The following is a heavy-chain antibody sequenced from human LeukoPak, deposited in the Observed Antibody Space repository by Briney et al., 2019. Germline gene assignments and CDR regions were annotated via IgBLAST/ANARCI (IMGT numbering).Heavy chain of an antibody. Sequence: ASVKVSCKASGYMLSDYDVNWVRQAPGQGLGWMGWMNPTSGDTGYAQKFQGRVTMTRSMSRNTAYMELSRLRSEDTAVYFCARVVMKAFYYYYMDVWGKGTTIIISS. CDR1: GYMLSDYD. V-gene: IGHV1-8*01. J-gene: IGHJ6*03. CDR3: ARVVMKAFYYYYMDV. CDR2: MNPTSGDT. D-gene: IGHD2-21*01.